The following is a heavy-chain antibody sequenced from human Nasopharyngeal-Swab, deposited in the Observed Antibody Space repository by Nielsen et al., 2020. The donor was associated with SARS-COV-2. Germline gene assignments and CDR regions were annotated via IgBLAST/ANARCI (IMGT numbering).Heavy chain of an antibody. J-gene: IGHJ4*02. D-gene: IGHD3-9*01. Sequence: LSLTCAASGFTLNNHGMHWVRQAPGRGLEWVAVISYEGSLKNYADSVKGRFTISRDNSKSTLYLQMNGLRVEDTAVYYCAKRGAFLEILTGYPPIDYWGVGTLVIVSS. V-gene: IGHV3-30*18. CDR1: GFTLNNHG. CDR3: AKRGAFLEILTGYPPIDY. CDR2: ISYEGSLK.